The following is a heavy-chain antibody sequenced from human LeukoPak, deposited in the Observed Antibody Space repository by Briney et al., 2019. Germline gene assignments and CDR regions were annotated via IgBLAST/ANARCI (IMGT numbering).Heavy chain of an antibody. CDR3: ARDMVRGVFDY. D-gene: IGHD3-10*01. V-gene: IGHV1-18*01. CDR2: ISAYNGNT. Sequence: ASVKDPCKASGYTFTSYGISWVRQAPGRGLEWMGWISAYNGNTNYAQKLQGRVTMTTDTSTSTAYMELRSLRSDDTAVYYCARDMVRGVFDYWGQGTLVTVSS. CDR1: GYTFTSYG. J-gene: IGHJ4*02.